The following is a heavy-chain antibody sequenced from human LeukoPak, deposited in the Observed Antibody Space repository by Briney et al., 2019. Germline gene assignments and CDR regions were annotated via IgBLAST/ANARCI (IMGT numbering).Heavy chain of an antibody. CDR3: ARDVSRSRDY. V-gene: IGHV1-2*02. CDR1: GYTFTGYY. CDR2: INPNSGVT. D-gene: IGHD2-8*01. Sequence: ASVKVSCKASGYTFTGYYVRWVRQAPGQGLEWMGWINPNSGVTNYAQKFQGRVTLTRDTSINTAYMELSRLNSADTAFYYCARDVSRSRDYWGQGTLVTVSS. J-gene: IGHJ4*02.